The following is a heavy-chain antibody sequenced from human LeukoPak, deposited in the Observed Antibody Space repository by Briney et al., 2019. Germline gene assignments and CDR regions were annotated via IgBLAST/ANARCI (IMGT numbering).Heavy chain of an antibody. D-gene: IGHD2-21*01. CDR1: GFTFSSYS. CDR2: ISDSGGRI. Sequence: GRSLRLSCAASGFTFSSYSMSWVRQAPGKGLEWVSGISDSGGRICYADSVKGRFTISRDNSKNTVYLQMNSLRVDDTAVYYCVKGIASQDLFSRGDWGQGTLVTVSS. CDR3: VKGIASQDLFSRGD. V-gene: IGHV3-23*01. J-gene: IGHJ4*02.